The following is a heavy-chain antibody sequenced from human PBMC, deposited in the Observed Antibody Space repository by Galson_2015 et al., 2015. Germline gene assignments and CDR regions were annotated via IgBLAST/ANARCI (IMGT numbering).Heavy chain of an antibody. Sequence: SSTYIFYADSVKGRFTISRDDVKNSLFLQMNSLRAEDTAVYYCARDREERIVLFGVVYPGAFDIWGQGTMVTVSS. CDR3: ARDREERIVLFGVVYPGAFDI. CDR2: SSTYI. D-gene: IGHD3/OR15-3a*01. V-gene: IGHV3-21*01. J-gene: IGHJ3*02.